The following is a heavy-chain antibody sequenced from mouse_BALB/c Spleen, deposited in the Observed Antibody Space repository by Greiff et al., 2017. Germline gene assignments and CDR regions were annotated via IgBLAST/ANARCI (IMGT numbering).Heavy chain of an antibody. J-gene: IGHJ3*01. CDR3: ARGSGLREFAY. Sequence: EVMLVESGGGLVKPGGSLKLSCAASGFTFSSYAMSWVRQTPEKRLEWVASISSGGSTYYPDSVKGRFTISRDNARNILYLQMSSLRSEDTAMYYCARGSGLREFAYWGQGTLVTVSA. D-gene: IGHD2-4*01. CDR2: ISSGGST. V-gene: IGHV5-6-5*01. CDR1: GFTFSSYA.